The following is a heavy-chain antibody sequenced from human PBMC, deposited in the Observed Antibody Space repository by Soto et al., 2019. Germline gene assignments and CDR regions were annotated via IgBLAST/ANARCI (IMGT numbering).Heavy chain of an antibody. CDR2: ISSSGSTI. CDR3: AGWKQQLFLPFDY. D-gene: IGHD6-13*01. Sequence: GGSLRLSCAASGFTFSSYEMNWVRQAPGKGLEWVSYISSSGSTIYYADSVKGRFTISRDNAKNSLYLQMNSLRAEDTAVYYCAGWKQQLFLPFDYWGQGTLVTVSS. CDR1: GFTFSSYE. J-gene: IGHJ4*02. V-gene: IGHV3-48*03.